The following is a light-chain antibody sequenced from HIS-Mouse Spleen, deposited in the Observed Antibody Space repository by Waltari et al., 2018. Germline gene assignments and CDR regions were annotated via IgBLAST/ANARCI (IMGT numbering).Light chain of an antibody. CDR1: KLGDKY. J-gene: IGLJ2*01. CDR3: QAWDSSTVV. CDR2: QGS. V-gene: IGLV3-1*01. Sequence: SYELTQPPSVSVSPGQTASITCSGDKLGDKYACWYQQKPGQSPVLVIYQGSKRTSGIPERFSGSNSGNTATLTISGTQAMDEADYYCQAWDSSTVVFGGGTKLTVL.